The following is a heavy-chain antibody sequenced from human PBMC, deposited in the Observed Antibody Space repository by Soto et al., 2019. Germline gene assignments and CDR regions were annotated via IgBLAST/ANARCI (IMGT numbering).Heavy chain of an antibody. CDR2: INSDGSST. J-gene: IGHJ6*02. CDR1: GFTFSSYW. D-gene: IGHD6-19*01. V-gene: IGHV3-74*01. Sequence: EVQLVESGGGLVQPGGSLSLSCAASGFTFSSYWMHWVRQAPGKGLVWVSRINSDGSSTSYADSVNGRFTISRDNAKNTVYLQMNSLRAEETAVYYCAAPYMYSSGLYFYGMDVWGQGTTVTVSS. CDR3: AAPYMYSSGLYFYGMDV.